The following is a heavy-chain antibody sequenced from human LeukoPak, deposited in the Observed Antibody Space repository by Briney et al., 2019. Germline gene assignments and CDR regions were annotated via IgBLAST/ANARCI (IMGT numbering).Heavy chain of an antibody. CDR2: IYYSGST. D-gene: IGHD5-18*01. J-gene: IGHJ3*02. CDR3: AKGNRGYSYGPQANAFDI. V-gene: IGHV4-59*01. Sequence: SETLSLTCTVSGGSISSYYWSWIRQPPGKGLEWMGYIYYSGSTNYNPSLKSRVTISVDTSKNQFSLKLSSVTAADTAVYYCAKGNRGYSYGPQANAFDIWGQGTMVTVSS. CDR1: GGSISSYY.